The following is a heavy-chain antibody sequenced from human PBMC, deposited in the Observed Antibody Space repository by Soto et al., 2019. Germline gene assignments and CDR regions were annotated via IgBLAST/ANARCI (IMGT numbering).Heavy chain of an antibody. CDR1: RFTFSSYA. CDR2: ISGSGGST. V-gene: IGHV3-23*01. J-gene: IGHJ4*02. CDR3: AKDPTYYYDSSGYWG. Sequence: GSLRRSCSASRFTFSSYAMSWVRHAPGKGLEWVSAISGSGGSTYYADSVKGRFTISRDNSKNTLYLQMNSLRAEDTAVYYCAKDPTYYYDSSGYWGWGQGTLVTASS. D-gene: IGHD3-22*01.